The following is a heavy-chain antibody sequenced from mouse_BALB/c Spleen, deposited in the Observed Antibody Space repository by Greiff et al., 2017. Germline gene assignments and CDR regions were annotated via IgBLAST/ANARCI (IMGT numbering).Heavy chain of an antibody. J-gene: IGHJ3*01. CDR3: AREGGLYYGSSPFAY. CDR2: ISDGGSYT. CDR1: GFTFSDYY. D-gene: IGHD1-1*01. V-gene: IGHV5-4*02. Sequence: EVQLQQSGGGLVKPGGSLKLSCAASGFTFSDYYMYWVRQTPEKRLEWVATISDGGSYTYYPDSVKGRFTISRDNAKNNLYLQMSSLKSEDTAMYYCAREGGLYYGSSPFAYWGQGTLVTVSA.